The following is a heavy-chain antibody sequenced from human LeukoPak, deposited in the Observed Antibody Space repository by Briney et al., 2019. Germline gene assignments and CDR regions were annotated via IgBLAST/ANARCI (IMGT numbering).Heavy chain of an antibody. CDR1: GGSISSSSYY. Sequence: SETLSLTCTVSGGSISSSSYYWGWIRQPPGKGLEWIGSIYYSGSTYYNPPLKSRVTISVDTSKNQFSLKLSSVTAADTAVYYCATSADIVEVPSNNDAFDIWGQGTVVTVSS. V-gene: IGHV4-39*07. D-gene: IGHD2-21*01. CDR3: ATSADIVEVPSNNDAFDI. J-gene: IGHJ3*02. CDR2: IYYSGST.